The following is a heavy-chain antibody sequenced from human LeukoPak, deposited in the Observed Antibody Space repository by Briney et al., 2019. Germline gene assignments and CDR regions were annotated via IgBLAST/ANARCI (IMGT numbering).Heavy chain of an antibody. Sequence: GGSLRLSCAASGFTFSSYWMHWVRHAPGKGLVWVSRINTDGGTTGYADSVKGRFTISRDNAKDTLYLQMDSLRAEDTAVYYCVTSGWFYYFDYWGQGTLVTVSS. CDR2: INTDGGTT. CDR3: VTSGWFYYFDY. V-gene: IGHV3-74*01. D-gene: IGHD6-19*01. CDR1: GFTFSSYW. J-gene: IGHJ4*02.